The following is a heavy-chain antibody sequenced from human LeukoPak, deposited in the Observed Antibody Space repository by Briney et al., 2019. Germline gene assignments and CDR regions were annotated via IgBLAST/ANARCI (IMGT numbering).Heavy chain of an antibody. V-gene: IGHV3-30*03. Sequence: GGSLRLSCAASGFTFSSYGMHWVRQAPGKGLEWLAVISYDGSNKYYADSVKGRFTISRDNSKNTLYLQMNSLRAEDTAVYYCARSGYDYGSGWYFDYWGQGTLVTVSS. J-gene: IGHJ4*02. CDR3: ARSGYDYGSGWYFDY. CDR1: GFTFSSYG. D-gene: IGHD5-12*01. CDR2: ISYDGSNK.